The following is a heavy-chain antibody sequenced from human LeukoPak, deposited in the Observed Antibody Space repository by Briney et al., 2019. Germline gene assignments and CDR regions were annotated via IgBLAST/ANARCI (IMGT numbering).Heavy chain of an antibody. CDR3: ARVYSGYAPFDY. Sequence: KTSETLSLTCTVSGGSVSSGSYYWSWIPQPPGKGLEWIGYIFYSGNTNYNPSLKSRVTISLDTSKNQFSLNLSSVTTADTAVYYCARVYSGYAPFDYWGQGSLVTVSS. D-gene: IGHD5-12*01. V-gene: IGHV4-61*01. CDR1: GGSVSSGSYY. J-gene: IGHJ4*02. CDR2: IFYSGNT.